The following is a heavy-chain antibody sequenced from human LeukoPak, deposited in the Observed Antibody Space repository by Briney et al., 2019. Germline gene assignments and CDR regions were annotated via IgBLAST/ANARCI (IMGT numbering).Heavy chain of an antibody. CDR1: GGSISTSNYY. V-gene: IGHV4-39*01. CDR2: IYYSGST. Sequence: SETLSLTCTVSGGSISTSNYYWGWIRQPPGEGLEWIGSIYYSGSTYYNPSLKSRVTISVDTSKKQFSLIMNSLTVADTAVYYCARQVGNIWYSDYWGQGTLVTVSS. CDR3: ARQVGNIWYSDY. D-gene: IGHD6-13*01. J-gene: IGHJ4*02.